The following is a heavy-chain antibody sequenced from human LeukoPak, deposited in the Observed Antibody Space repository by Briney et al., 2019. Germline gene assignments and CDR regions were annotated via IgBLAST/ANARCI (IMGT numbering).Heavy chain of an antibody. D-gene: IGHD6-19*01. CDR2: INPNSGGT. V-gene: IGHV1-2*02. CDR1: GYTFTSYD. CDR3: ARDQRTYSSGWYVGVPDYYYMDV. J-gene: IGHJ6*03. Sequence: ASVKVSCKASGYTFTSYDINWVRQATGQGLEWMGWINPNSGGTNYAQKFQGRVTMTRDTSISTAYMELSRLRSDDTAVYYCARDQRTYSSGWYVGVPDYYYMDVWGKGTTVTVSS.